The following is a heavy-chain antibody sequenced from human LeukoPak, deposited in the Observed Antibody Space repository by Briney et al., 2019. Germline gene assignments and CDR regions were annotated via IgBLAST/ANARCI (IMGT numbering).Heavy chain of an antibody. CDR1: GYTFTSYY. V-gene: IGHV1-46*01. CDR2: INPSGGST. CDR3: ARERVCSGGSCYVSAFDI. D-gene: IGHD2-15*01. J-gene: IGHJ3*02. Sequence: ASAKVSCKASGYTFTSYYMHWVRQAPGRGLEWMGIINPSGGSTSYAQKFQGRVTMTRDTSTSTVYMELSSLRSEDTAVYYCARERVCSGGSCYVSAFDIWGQGTMVTVSS.